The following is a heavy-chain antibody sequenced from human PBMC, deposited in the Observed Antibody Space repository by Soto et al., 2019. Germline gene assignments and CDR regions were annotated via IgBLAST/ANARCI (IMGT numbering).Heavy chain of an antibody. J-gene: IGHJ6*02. CDR1: GFTFSSYG. D-gene: IGHD5-18*01. Sequence: QPGGSLRLSCAASGFTFSSYGMHWVRQAPGKGLEWVAVISYDGSNKYYADSVKGRFTISRDNSKNTLYLQMNSLRAEDTAVYYCAKDPVTAMAYYYYGMDVWGQGTTVTVSS. CDR3: AKDPVTAMAYYYYGMDV. CDR2: ISYDGSNK. V-gene: IGHV3-30*18.